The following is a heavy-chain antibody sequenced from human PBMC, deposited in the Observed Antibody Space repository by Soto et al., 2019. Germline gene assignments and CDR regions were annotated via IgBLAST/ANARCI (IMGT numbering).Heavy chain of an antibody. J-gene: IGHJ6*01. Sequence: QVQLQQWGAGLLKPSETLSLTCAVYGGSFSGYYWSWIRQPPGKGLEWIGEINHSGSTNYNPSLKSRVTISVDTSKNQFSLKLSSVTAADTAVYYCARAHITMVRGVYYYYYGMDVW. CDR3: ARAHITMVRGVYYYYYGMDV. V-gene: IGHV4-34*01. D-gene: IGHD3-10*01. CDR2: INHSGST. CDR1: GGSFSGYY.